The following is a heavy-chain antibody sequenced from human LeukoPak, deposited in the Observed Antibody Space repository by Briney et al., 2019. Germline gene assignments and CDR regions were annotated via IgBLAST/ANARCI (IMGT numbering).Heavy chain of an antibody. J-gene: IGHJ6*02. V-gene: IGHV3-11*01. CDR1: GFIFSDYY. CDR3: ARLDYYYAMDI. CDR2: ISASGSTI. Sequence: GGSLRLSCAASGFIFSDYYMSWVRQAPGKGLEWVSYISASGSTIYYADSVKGRFTISRDNAMNSQYLQMNSLRAEDTAVYYCARLDYYYAMDIWGQGTTVTVSS.